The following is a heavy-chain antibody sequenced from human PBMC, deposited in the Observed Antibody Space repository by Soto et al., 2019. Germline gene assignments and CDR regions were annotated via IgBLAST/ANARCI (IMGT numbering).Heavy chain of an antibody. V-gene: IGHV3-30-3*01. J-gene: IGHJ6*02. CDR2: ISYDGSNK. D-gene: IGHD6-6*01. CDR3: AREIAARPPHYYYYGMDV. CDR1: GFTFSSYA. Sequence: QVQLVESGGGVVQPGRSLRLSCAASGFTFSSYAMHWVRQAPGKGLEWVAVISYDGSNKYYADSVKGRFTISRDNSKNTLYLQMNRLRAEDTAVYYCAREIAARPPHYYYYGMDVWGQGTTVTVSS.